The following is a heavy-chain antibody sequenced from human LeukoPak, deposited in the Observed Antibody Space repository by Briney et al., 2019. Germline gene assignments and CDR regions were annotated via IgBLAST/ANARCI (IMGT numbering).Heavy chain of an antibody. CDR1: GYTFNSYG. Sequence: ASVKVSCKASGYTFNSYGISWVRQAPGQGLEWMGWISAYNGNTNYAQKLQGRVTMTIDTSTSTAYMELRSLRSDDTAVYYCARDSPSLDYYGSGSSIDYWGQGTLVTVSS. V-gene: IGHV1-18*01. D-gene: IGHD3-10*01. J-gene: IGHJ4*02. CDR2: ISAYNGNT. CDR3: ARDSPSLDYYGSGSSIDY.